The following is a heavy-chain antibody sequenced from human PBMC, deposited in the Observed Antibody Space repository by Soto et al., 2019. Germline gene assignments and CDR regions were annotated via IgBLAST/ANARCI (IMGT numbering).Heavy chain of an antibody. CDR1: GYTFTSYG. D-gene: IGHD5-18*01. CDR2: ISAYNGNT. Sequence: QVQLVQSGAEVKKPGASVKVSCKASGYTFTSYGISWVRQAPGQGLEWMGWISAYNGNTNYAQKLQGRVTMTTDTSTSTAYMELRSLRSEDTAVYYCARDGRRYSYGYDYYGMDVWGQGTTVTVSS. V-gene: IGHV1-18*01. J-gene: IGHJ6*02. CDR3: ARDGRRYSYGYDYYGMDV.